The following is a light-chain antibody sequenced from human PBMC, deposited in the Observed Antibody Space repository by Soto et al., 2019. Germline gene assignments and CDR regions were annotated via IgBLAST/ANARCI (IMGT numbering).Light chain of an antibody. Sequence: EIVLTQSPGTLSVSLGERATVSCRASQSVSTRSLVWYQQKPGQAPRLLIYGASNRATGIPDRFSGSGSGTDFTLTINRLEPEDFAVCCQSYGRSPLGGGTEVDIK. CDR1: QSVSTRS. CDR2: GAS. J-gene: IGKJ4*01. V-gene: IGKV3-20*01. CDR3: QSYGRSP.